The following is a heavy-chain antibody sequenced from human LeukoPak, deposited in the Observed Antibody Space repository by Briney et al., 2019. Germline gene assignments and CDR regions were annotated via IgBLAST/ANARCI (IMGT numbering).Heavy chain of an antibody. D-gene: IGHD2-2*02. CDR3: ARAIYCSSTSCYNYYYYYGMDV. J-gene: IGHJ6*02. CDR2: ISYDGSNK. V-gene: IGHV3-30-3*01. CDR1: GFTFSSYA. Sequence: PGGSLRLSCAASGFTFSSYAMHWVRQAPGKGLEWVAVISYDGSNKYYADSVKGRFTISRDNSKNTLYLQMNSLRAEDTAVYYCARAIYCSSTSCYNYYYYYGMDVWGQGTTVTVSS.